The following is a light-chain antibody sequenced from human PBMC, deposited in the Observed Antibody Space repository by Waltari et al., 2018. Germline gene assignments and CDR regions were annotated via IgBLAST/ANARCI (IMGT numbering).Light chain of an antibody. Sequence: SYVLTQPPSVSVDPGKTARLTCGGDDIESKSVNWYQQKPGQAPGLVMFYDNDRPSEIPARFSGSNSGNTATLTITWVEAGDEADYHCQVWDDVTNSGVFGGGTKLTVL. J-gene: IGLJ2*01. CDR2: YDN. CDR3: QVWDDVTNSGV. V-gene: IGLV3-21*04. CDR1: DIESKS.